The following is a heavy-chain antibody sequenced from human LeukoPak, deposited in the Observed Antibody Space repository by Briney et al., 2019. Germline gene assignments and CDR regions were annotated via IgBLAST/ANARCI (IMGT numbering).Heavy chain of an antibody. D-gene: IGHD6-19*01. V-gene: IGHV3-33*08. J-gene: IGHJ4*02. Sequence: GGSLRLSCAASGFTFSSYSMNWVRQAPGKGLEWVAVIWYDGSNKYYADSVKGRFTISRDNSKNTLYLQMNSLRAEDTAVYYCARVKYSSGWYADYWGQGTLVTVSS. CDR2: IWYDGSNK. CDR1: GFTFSSYS. CDR3: ARVKYSSGWYADY.